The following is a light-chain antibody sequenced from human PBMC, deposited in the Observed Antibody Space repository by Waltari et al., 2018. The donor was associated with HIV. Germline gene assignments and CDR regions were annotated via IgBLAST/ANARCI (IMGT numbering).Light chain of an antibody. CDR1: SSDVGAYNF. CDR2: EVS. V-gene: IGLV2-14*01. CDR3: SSFTRRNNVI. Sequence: QSALTQPASVSESPGQSITISCTGTSSDVGAYNFVSWYQQNPGKGPELVIFEVSNRPSGISGRFSGSKSGNTASLTISGLRAEDEADYYCSSFTRRNNVIFGGGTKLTVL. J-gene: IGLJ2*01.